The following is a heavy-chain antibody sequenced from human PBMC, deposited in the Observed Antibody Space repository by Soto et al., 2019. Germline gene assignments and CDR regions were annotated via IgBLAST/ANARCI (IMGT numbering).Heavy chain of an antibody. CDR1: GGSISSGGYS. J-gene: IGHJ4*02. D-gene: IGHD5-12*01. CDR2: IYYSGST. V-gene: IGHV4-31*11. Sequence: SETLSLTCAVSGGSISSGGYSWSWIRQPPGKGLEWIGYIYYSGSTYYNPSLKSRVTISVDTSKNQFSLKLSSVTAADTAVYYCARASRTHIVATIFPHYFDYWRQGTLVTVSS. CDR3: ARASRTHIVATIFPHYFDY.